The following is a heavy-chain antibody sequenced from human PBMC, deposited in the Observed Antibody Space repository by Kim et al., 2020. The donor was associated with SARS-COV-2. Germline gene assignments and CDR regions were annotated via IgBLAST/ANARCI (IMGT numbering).Heavy chain of an antibody. Sequence: ASVKVSCKASGYTFTSYSIQWVRQAPGQGLEWMGWINGGNGNTRYSEKFQNRVTFRRDMSATTAYLDVSGLKSEDTPTYYCARGSSPRYSSQHYSLYFDIWGRGTPVIVSS. V-gene: IGHV1-3*01. D-gene: IGHD5-12*01. J-gene: IGHJ4*02. CDR3: ARGSSPRYSSQHYSLYFDI. CDR2: INGGNGNT. CDR1: GYTFTSYS.